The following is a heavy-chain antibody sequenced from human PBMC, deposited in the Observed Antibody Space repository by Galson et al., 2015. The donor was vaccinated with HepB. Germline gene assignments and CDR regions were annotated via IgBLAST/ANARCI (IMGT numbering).Heavy chain of an antibody. D-gene: IGHD3-3*01. V-gene: IGHV3-33*08. J-gene: IGHJ3*02. CDR2: IWYDGSNK. Sequence: SLRLSCAASGFTFSSYGMHWVRQAPGKGLEWVAVIWYDGSNKYYADSVKGRFTISRDNSKNTLYLQMNSLRAEDTAVYYCARAIGYSTDAFDIWGQGTMVTVSS. CDR3: ARAIGYSTDAFDI. CDR1: GFTFSSYG.